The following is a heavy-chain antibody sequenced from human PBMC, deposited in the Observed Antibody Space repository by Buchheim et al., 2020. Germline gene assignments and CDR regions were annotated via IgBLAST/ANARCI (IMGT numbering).Heavy chain of an antibody. CDR3: ARDLIAVADHYYYYGMDV. D-gene: IGHD6-19*01. CDR2: IIPIFAAT. J-gene: IGHJ6*02. CDR1: GGTFRSFA. V-gene: IGHV1-69*01. Sequence: QVQLVQSGAEVKKPGSSVKVSCKASGGTFRSFAISWVRQAPGQGLEWMGGIIPIFAATKYAQKFQGRVTITADESTSTVYMELSSLRSEDTAVYYCARDLIAVADHYYYYGMDVWGQGTT.